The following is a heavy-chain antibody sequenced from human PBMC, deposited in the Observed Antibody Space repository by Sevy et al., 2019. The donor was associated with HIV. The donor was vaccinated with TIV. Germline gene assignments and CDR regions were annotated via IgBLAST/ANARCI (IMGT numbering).Heavy chain of an antibody. CDR3: ARDSTYCGGDCYSPPDY. D-gene: IGHD2-21*02. V-gene: IGHV3-30-3*01. J-gene: IGHJ4*02. Sequence: GGSLRLSCAASGFTFSRHIMHWVRQAPGEGLQRVAVISYDGSNKNYADSVKGRFTISRDNSKNTLDLEMNSLSPEDMAIYYCARDSTYCGGDCYSPPDYWGQGALVIVSS. CDR1: GFTFSRHI. CDR2: ISYDGSNK.